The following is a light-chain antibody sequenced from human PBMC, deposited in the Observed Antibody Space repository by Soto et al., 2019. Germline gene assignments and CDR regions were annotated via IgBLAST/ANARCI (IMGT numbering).Light chain of an antibody. Sequence: EIVLTQSPGTLSLYPGERANLSCRASQSVSSSYLAWYQQKPGQAPRLLIYDASSRATGIPDRFSGSGSGTDFTLTISRLEPEDFAVYFCQQYGSSPYTFGQGTKLEIK. J-gene: IGKJ2*01. CDR3: QQYGSSPYT. CDR1: QSVSSSY. V-gene: IGKV3-20*01. CDR2: DAS.